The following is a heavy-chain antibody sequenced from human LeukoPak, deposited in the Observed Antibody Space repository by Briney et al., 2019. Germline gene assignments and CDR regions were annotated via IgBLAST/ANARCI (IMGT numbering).Heavy chain of an antibody. CDR1: GFTFSDYD. Sequence: GGSLRLSCAASGFTFSDYDIHWVRQATGKGLEWVSAIGTAGDIYYTGSVKGRFTISRENAKNSLYLQMNSLRAGDTAVYYCARVAKERVGGVYYFDYWGQGTMVTVSS. J-gene: IGHJ4*02. CDR2: IGTAGDI. V-gene: IGHV3-13*01. D-gene: IGHD1-1*01. CDR3: ARVAKERVGGVYYFDY.